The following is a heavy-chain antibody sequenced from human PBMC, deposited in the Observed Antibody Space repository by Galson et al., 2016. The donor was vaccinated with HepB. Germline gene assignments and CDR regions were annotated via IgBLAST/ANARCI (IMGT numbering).Heavy chain of an antibody. D-gene: IGHD4-17*01. CDR3: ARGLPGGDYVYSERNPDY. CDR2: IKQDGSEK. J-gene: IGHJ4*02. Sequence: SLRLSCAASGFTFSSYWMSWVRQAPGKGLEWVANIKQDGSEKYYVDSVKGRFTISRDNAKNSLYLQMNSLRAEDTAVYYCARGLPGGDYVYSERNPDYCGQGTLVTVSS. V-gene: IGHV3-7*01. CDR1: GFTFSSYW.